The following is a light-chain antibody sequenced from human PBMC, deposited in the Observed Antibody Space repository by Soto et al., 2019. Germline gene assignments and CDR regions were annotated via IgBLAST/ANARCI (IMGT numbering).Light chain of an antibody. CDR3: QQLNSYPLT. J-gene: IGKJ3*01. CDR2: AAS. V-gene: IGKV1-9*01. Sequence: DIQLTQSPSFLSASVGDRVTITCRASQGISSYLAWYQQKPGKAPKLLIYAASTLQSGVPSRFSGSGSGTEFTLTISSLQPEYFATYYCQQLNSYPLTFGPGPKVDIK. CDR1: QGISSY.